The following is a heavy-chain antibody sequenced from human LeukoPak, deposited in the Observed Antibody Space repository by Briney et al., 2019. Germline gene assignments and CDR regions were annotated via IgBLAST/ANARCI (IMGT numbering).Heavy chain of an antibody. CDR3: ARAQGYCSSTSCYNYYYYMDV. V-gene: IGHV5-51*01. CDR1: GYSFTSYW. CDR2: IYPGDSDT. Sequence: GESLKISCKGSGYSFTSYWIGWVRQMPGKGLEWMGVIYPGDSDTRYSPSFQGRVTISADKSISTAYLQWSSLKASDTAMYYCARAQGYCSSTSCYNYYYYMDVWGKGTTVTVSS. J-gene: IGHJ6*03. D-gene: IGHD2-2*02.